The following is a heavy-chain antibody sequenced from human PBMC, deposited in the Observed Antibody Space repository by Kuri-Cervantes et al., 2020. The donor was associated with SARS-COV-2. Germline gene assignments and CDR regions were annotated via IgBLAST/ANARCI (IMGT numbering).Heavy chain of an antibody. V-gene: IGHV3-33*01. D-gene: IGHD6-6*01. CDR2: IWYDGSNK. Sequence: GGSLRLSCAASGFTFSSYGMHWVRQAPGKGLEWVAVIWYDGSNKYYADSVKGRFTISRDNSKNTLYLQMNSLRDEDAAVYYCAREEDSSSSSLFDFWGQGTLVTVSS. CDR1: GFTFSSYG. CDR3: AREEDSSSSSLFDF. J-gene: IGHJ4*02.